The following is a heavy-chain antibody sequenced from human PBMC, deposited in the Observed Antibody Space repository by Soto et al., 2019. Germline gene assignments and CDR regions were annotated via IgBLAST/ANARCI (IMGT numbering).Heavy chain of an antibody. Sequence: PGESLKISCKGSGYSFTSYWIGWVRQMPGKGLEWMGIIYPGDSDTRYSPSFQGQVTISADKSISTAYLQWSSLKASDTAMYYCARFARYCTNGVCSWFDPWGQGTLVTVSS. CDR3: ARFARYCTNGVCSWFDP. V-gene: IGHV5-51*01. CDR1: GYSFTSYW. D-gene: IGHD2-8*01. CDR2: IYPGDSDT. J-gene: IGHJ5*02.